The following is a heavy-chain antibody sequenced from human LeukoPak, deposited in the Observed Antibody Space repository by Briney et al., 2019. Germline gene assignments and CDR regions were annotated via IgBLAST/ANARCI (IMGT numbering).Heavy chain of an antibody. J-gene: IGHJ4*02. Sequence: PGGSLRLSCAASGFTFSSYGMHWVRQAPGKGLEWVAVISYDGSNKYYADSVKGRFTISRDNAKNTLYLQMNSLRAEDTAVYYCARDPRYYYAGGYWGQGTLVTVSS. V-gene: IGHV3-30*03. CDR2: ISYDGSNK. CDR1: GFTFSSYG. D-gene: IGHD3-10*01. CDR3: ARDPRYYYAGGY.